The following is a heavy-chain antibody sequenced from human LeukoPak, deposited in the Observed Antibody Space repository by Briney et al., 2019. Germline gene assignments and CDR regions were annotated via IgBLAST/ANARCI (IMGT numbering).Heavy chain of an antibody. Sequence: PEGSLRLSCAASGFIFSDSGIHWVRQAPGKGLEWVGRIRNKRNNHATTYTASLKGRFTISRDDSKNTVYLQMNSLKTEDTAVYYCTRQDVGQLDIDHWGQGTLVTVSS. CDR1: GFIFSDSG. CDR3: TRQDVGQLDIDH. J-gene: IGHJ4*02. D-gene: IGHD6-13*01. CDR2: IRNKRNNHAT. V-gene: IGHV3-73*01.